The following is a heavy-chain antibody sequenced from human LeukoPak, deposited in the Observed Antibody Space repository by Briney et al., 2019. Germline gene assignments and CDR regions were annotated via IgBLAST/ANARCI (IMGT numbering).Heavy chain of an antibody. Sequence: GESLRLSCAASGFTFTSYWMSWVRQAPGKGLEWVANIKHDGSEKYYVDSLKGRFTISRDNAKNSLYLQMNSLRAEDTAVYYCARGGENYYGSGSHDYWGQGTLVTVSS. J-gene: IGHJ4*02. CDR3: ARGGENYYGSGSHDY. V-gene: IGHV3-7*01. CDR1: GFTFTSYW. CDR2: IKHDGSEK. D-gene: IGHD3-10*01.